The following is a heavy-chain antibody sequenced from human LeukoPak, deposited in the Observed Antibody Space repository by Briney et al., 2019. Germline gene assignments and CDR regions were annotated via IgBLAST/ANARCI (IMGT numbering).Heavy chain of an antibody. Sequence: GGSLRLSCAASGFTFSDYYMSWIRQAPGKGLEWVSYISSSGSTIYYADSVQGRFTISRDNANNLLYLQMNSLRAEDTAVYYCARDVDYANPRHDYWGQGTLVTVSS. D-gene: IGHD4/OR15-4a*01. CDR1: GFTFSDYY. J-gene: IGHJ4*02. CDR3: ARDVDYANPRHDY. CDR2: ISSSGSTI. V-gene: IGHV3-11*04.